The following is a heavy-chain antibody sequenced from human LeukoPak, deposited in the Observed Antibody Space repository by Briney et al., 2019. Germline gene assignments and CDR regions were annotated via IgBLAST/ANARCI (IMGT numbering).Heavy chain of an antibody. CDR1: GYNFAGFY. CDR3: ARSKYDVLTGSPDY. Sequence: ASVKVSCKASGYNFAGFYMHWVRQAPGHGLGWMGWINPNSGGTNYAQTFQGRVTVTSDTTMSTAYMELTRLTSDDSAMYYCARSKYDVLTGSPDYWGQGTLVTVSS. J-gene: IGHJ4*02. V-gene: IGHV1-2*02. D-gene: IGHD3-9*01. CDR2: INPNSGGT.